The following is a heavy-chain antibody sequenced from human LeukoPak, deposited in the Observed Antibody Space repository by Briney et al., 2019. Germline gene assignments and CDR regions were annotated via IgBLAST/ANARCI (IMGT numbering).Heavy chain of an antibody. J-gene: IGHJ5*02. Sequence: ASVKVSCKASGYTFTSYYMHWVRQAPGQGLEWMGIINPSGGSTSYAQKFQGRVTMTRDTSTSTVYMELSSLRSEDTAVYYCATAPRYYYDSSGYSPRYNWFDPWGQGTLVTVSS. D-gene: IGHD3-22*01. V-gene: IGHV1-46*01. CDR2: INPSGGST. CDR3: ATAPRYYYDSSGYSPRYNWFDP. CDR1: GYTFTSYY.